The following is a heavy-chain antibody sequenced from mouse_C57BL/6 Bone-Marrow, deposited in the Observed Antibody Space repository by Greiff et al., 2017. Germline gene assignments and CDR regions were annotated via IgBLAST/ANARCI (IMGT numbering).Heavy chain of an antibody. Sequence: QVQLQQPGAELVKPGASVKMSCKASGYTFTSYWITWVKQRPGQGLEWIGEIYPGSGSTNYNEKFKSKATLTVDKSSSTAYMQLSSLTSEDSAVYYCARRLVTTVGGFAYWGQGTLVTVSA. J-gene: IGHJ3*01. V-gene: IGHV1-55*01. CDR1: GYTFTSYW. D-gene: IGHD1-1*01. CDR2: IYPGSGST. CDR3: ARRLVTTVGGFAY.